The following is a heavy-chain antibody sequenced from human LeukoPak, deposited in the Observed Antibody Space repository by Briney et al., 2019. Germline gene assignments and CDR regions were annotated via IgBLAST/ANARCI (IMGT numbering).Heavy chain of an antibody. Sequence: GGSLRLSCAASGLSFSNYWMHWFRQAPGKGLVWVSRINSDGTTTTYADSVKGRFTISRDNARNTLYLQMNSLRVEDTAVYYCVRPRLYSGSPDFDYWGQGTLVTVSS. CDR2: INSDGTTT. D-gene: IGHD1-26*01. CDR1: GLSFSNYW. V-gene: IGHV3-74*01. J-gene: IGHJ4*02. CDR3: VRPRLYSGSPDFDY.